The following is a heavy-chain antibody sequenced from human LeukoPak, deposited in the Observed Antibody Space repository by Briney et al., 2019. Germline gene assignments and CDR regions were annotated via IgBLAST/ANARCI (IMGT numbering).Heavy chain of an antibody. D-gene: IGHD3-9*01. CDR1: KFTFSTSA. J-gene: IGHJ4*02. Sequence: QSGGSLRLSCAASKFTFSTSAMSWVRQAPRKGLEWVSAISGSGANTYYVDSVKGRFPISRDNSKNTLYLEMSSLRSDDTAVYYCAKESQTYYDIMTGYPNYYFDYWGQGTLVTVSS. V-gene: IGHV3-23*01. CDR2: ISGSGANT. CDR3: AKESQTYYDIMTGYPNYYFDY.